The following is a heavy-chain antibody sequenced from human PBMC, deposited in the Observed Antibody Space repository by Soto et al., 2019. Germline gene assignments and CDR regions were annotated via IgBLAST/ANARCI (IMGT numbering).Heavy chain of an antibody. V-gene: IGHV4-39*01. CDR2: IYYSGST. Sequence: PSETLSLTCTVSGGSISSSSYYWGWIRQPPGKGLEWIGSIYYSGSTYYNPSLKSRVTISVDTSKNQFSLKLSSVTAADTAVYYCARRSTSCYGCRWFAPWGQGNLVTV. CDR3: ARRSTSCYGCRWFAP. D-gene: IGHD2-2*01. J-gene: IGHJ5*02. CDR1: GGSISSSSYY.